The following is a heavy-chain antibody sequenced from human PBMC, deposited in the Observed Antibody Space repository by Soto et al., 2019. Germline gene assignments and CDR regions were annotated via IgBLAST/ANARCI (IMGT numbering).Heavy chain of an antibody. CDR3: AKEYGRLGGHYYYGMDV. J-gene: IGHJ6*02. Sequence: GGSLRLSCAASGFTFSSYGMHWVRQAPGKGLEWVAVISYDGSNKYYADSVKGRFTISRDNSKNTLYLQMNSLRAEDTAVYYCAKEYGRLGGHYYYGMDVWGQGTTVTVSS. D-gene: IGHD7-27*01. CDR1: GFTFSSYG. V-gene: IGHV3-30*18. CDR2: ISYDGSNK.